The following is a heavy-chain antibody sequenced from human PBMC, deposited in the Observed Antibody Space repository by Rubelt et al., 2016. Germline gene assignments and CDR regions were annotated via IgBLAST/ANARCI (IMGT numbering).Heavy chain of an antibody. CDR3: ASQGEQRGY. J-gene: IGHJ4*02. Sequence: QVQLVQSGAEVKKPGSSVKVSCKASGGTFSSYAISWMRQAPGQGLEWMGWINPNSGGTNYAQKFQGRVTMTRDTDISTDYMGLSRLRSDDTAVYYCASQGEQRGYWGQGTLVTVSS. CDR1: GGTFSSYA. CDR2: INPNSGGT. D-gene: IGHD6-25*01. V-gene: IGHV1-2*02.